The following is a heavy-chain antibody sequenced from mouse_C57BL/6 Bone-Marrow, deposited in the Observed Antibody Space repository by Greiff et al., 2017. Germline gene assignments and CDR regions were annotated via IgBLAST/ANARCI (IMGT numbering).Heavy chain of an antibody. J-gene: IGHJ2*01. V-gene: IGHV1-82*01. Sequence: VKLQESGPELVKPGASVKISCKASGYAFSSSWMNWVKQRPGKGLEWIGRIYPGDGDTNYNGKFKGKATLTADKSSSTAYLQLRSLTSEDSAVYFCAKPSLLRSFDYWGQGTTLTVSS. D-gene: IGHD1-2*01. CDR3: AKPSLLRSFDY. CDR1: GYAFSSSW. CDR2: IYPGDGDT.